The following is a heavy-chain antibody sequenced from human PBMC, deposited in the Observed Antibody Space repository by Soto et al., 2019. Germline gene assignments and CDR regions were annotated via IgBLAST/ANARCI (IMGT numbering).Heavy chain of an antibody. J-gene: IGHJ6*02. CDR1: GYSFTSYW. CDR3: ARQFLGVSSPGDYYYYVIDV. Sequence: PGESLKISCKGSGYSFTSYWIGWVRQMPGKGLEWMGIIYPGDSDTRYSPSFQGQVTISADKSISTAYLQWSSLKASDTAMYYCARQFLGVSSPGDYYYYVIDVWGRGTTVTGSS. CDR2: IYPGDSDT. D-gene: IGHD3-3*01. V-gene: IGHV5-51*01.